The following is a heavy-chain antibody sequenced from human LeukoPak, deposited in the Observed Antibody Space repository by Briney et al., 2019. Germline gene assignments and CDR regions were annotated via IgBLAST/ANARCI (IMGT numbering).Heavy chain of an antibody. CDR2: IKQDGSEK. CDR3: ARAPGKYCTNGVCYGPWYFDL. D-gene: IGHD2-8*01. CDR1: GFTFSTYG. V-gene: IGHV3-7*01. Sequence: GGSLRLSCAASGFTFSTYGMHWVRQAPGKGLEWVANIKQDGSEKYYVDSVKGRFTISRDNAKNSLYLQMNSLRAEDTAVYYCARAPGKYCTNGVCYGPWYFDLWGRGTLVTVSS. J-gene: IGHJ2*01.